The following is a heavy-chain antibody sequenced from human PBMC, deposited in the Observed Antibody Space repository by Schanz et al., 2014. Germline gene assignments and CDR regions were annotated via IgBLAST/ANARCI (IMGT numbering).Heavy chain of an antibody. CDR3: ARRVPYSFGLDV. CDR2: ISASGDST. CDR1: GFTFNDYY. Sequence: VQLVESGGGVVQPGGSLRLSCAASGFTFNDYYMNWVRQAPGRGLEWVSFISASGDSTSYADSVKGRFTISRDNSKNTLYLQMNSLRDEDTAMYYCARRVPYSFGLDVWGQGATVTVSS. V-gene: IGHV3-23*04. D-gene: IGHD1-1*01. J-gene: IGHJ6*02.